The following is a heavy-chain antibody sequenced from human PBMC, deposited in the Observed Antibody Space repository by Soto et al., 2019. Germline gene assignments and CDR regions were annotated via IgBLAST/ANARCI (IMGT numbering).Heavy chain of an antibody. CDR2: VYYGGTT. V-gene: IGHV4-39*01. D-gene: IGHD1-1*01. CDR3: ARQQHDDYNYYYMDV. Sequence: SDTLSLTCPVSGVSISSDNFNWGWLRQAPGKGLEWVGTVYYGGTTYYNPSLQSRVTISVDTSKNQFSLNLYSVTAADTAVYYCARQQHDDYNYYYMDVWGKGTTVTVSS. CDR1: GVSISSDNFN. J-gene: IGHJ6*03.